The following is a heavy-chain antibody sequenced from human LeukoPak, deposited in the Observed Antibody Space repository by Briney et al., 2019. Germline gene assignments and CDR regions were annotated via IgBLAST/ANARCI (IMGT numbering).Heavy chain of an antibody. CDR1: GFTFSSYG. D-gene: IGHD5-24*01. Sequence: GGSLRLSCAASGFTFSSYGMHWVRQAPGKGLEWVSSISSSSSYIYYADSVKGRFTISRDNAKNSLYLQMNSLRAEDTALYYCAREDNGSKHYYYYYMDVWGKGTTVTVSS. V-gene: IGHV3-21*04. CDR3: AREDNGSKHYYYYYMDV. J-gene: IGHJ6*03. CDR2: ISSSSSYI.